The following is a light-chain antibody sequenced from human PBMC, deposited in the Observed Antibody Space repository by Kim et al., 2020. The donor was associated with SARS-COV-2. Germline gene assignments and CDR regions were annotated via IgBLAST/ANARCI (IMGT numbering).Light chain of an antibody. Sequence: LSPGERAIRSCRASQDVRNYLVWYQQKPGQSPRLLSYDTSTRATGIPARFSGSGSGTDYILTISSLEPEDFAVYYCQQRSQWPITFGQGTRLEIK. J-gene: IGKJ5*01. CDR2: DTS. CDR1: QDVRNY. V-gene: IGKV3-11*01. CDR3: QQRSQWPIT.